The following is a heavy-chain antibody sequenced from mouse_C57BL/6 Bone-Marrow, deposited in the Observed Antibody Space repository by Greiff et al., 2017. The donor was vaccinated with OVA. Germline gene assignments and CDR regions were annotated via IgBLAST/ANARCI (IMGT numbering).Heavy chain of an antibody. CDR3: ARVYYYGSRYFDY. Sequence: EVMLVESGGGLVQPGGSLSLSCAASGFTFTDYYMSWVRQPPGKALEWLGFIRNKANGYTTEYSASVKGRFTISRDNSQSILYLQMNALRAEDSATYYCARVYYYGSRYFDYWGQGTTLTVSS. CDR2: IRNKANGYTT. CDR1: GFTFTDYY. V-gene: IGHV7-3*01. D-gene: IGHD1-1*01. J-gene: IGHJ2*01.